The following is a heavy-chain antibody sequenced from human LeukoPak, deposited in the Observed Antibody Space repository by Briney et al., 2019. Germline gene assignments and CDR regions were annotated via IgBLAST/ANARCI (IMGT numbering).Heavy chain of an antibody. CDR2: ISWNSGSI. D-gene: IGHD2-21*02. Sequence: TGGSLRLSCAASGFTFDDYAMHWVRQAPGKGLEWVSGISWNSGSIGYADSVKGRFTISRDNAKNSLYLEMNSLRAEDTAVYYCSLGDTFDIWGRGTMVTVSS. V-gene: IGHV3-9*01. CDR1: GFTFDDYA. J-gene: IGHJ3*02. CDR3: SLGDTFDI.